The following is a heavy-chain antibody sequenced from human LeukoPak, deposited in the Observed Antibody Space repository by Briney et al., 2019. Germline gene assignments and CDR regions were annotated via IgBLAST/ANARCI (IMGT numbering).Heavy chain of an antibody. CDR1: GYTFTGYY. V-gene: IGHV1-2*02. CDR3: AKDSTHYRVWDGYDSTGLTY. J-gene: IGHJ4*02. Sequence: ASVKVSCKASGYTFTGYYMHWVRQAPGQGLEWMGWINPNSGGTNYAQKFQGRVTMTRDTSISTAYMELSSLGSDDTAVYYCAKDSTHYRVWDGYDSTGLTYWGQGTLVTVSS. D-gene: IGHD3-22*01. CDR2: INPNSGGT.